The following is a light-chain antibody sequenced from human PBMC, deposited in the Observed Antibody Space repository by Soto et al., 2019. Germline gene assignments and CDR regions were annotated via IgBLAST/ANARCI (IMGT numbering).Light chain of an antibody. CDR2: DAS. CDR1: QCIGST. CDR3: QHYKTWPLS. V-gene: IGKV3-15*01. Sequence: IVMTQSPATLSVSPGERATLSCRASQCIGSTLAWYQQKPGQTPRLLIYDASTRATGIPARFSGIGSGTEFTLIISSLQSEDFGVYYCQHYKTWPLSFGGGTKVDIK. J-gene: IGKJ4*01.